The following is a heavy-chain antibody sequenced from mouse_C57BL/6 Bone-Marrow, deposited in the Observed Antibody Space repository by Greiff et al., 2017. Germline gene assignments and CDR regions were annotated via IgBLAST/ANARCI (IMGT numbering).Heavy chain of an antibody. J-gene: IGHJ3*01. Sequence: QVQLQQPGAELVKPGASVKMSCKASGYTFTSYWITWVKQRPGQGLEWIGDIYPGSGSTNYNEKFKSKGTLTVDTSSSTAYMQLSSLTSEDSAVYYCARKITTVVAEGFAYWGQGTLVTVSA. CDR2: IYPGSGST. CDR1: GYTFTSYW. V-gene: IGHV1-55*01. D-gene: IGHD1-1*01. CDR3: ARKITTVVAEGFAY.